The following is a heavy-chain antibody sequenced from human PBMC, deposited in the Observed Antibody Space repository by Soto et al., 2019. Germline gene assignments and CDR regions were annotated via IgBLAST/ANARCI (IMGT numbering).Heavy chain of an antibody. CDR1: GDSISNLDYF. J-gene: IGHJ5*01. CDR2: IYKSATT. D-gene: IGHD7-27*01. V-gene: IGHV4-30-4*01. Sequence: SSETLSLTCSVSGDSISNLDYFWAWIRQPPGQALEYIGYIYKSATTYYNPSFESRVAISVETSKSQFSLNVTSVTAADTAVYFCARGRYCLTGRCFPNWFDSGGQGALVTVST. CDR3: ARGRYCLTGRCFPNWFDS.